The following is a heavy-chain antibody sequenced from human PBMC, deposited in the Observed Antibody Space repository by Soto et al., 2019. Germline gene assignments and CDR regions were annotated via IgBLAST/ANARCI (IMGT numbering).Heavy chain of an antibody. CDR3: ARKGGRTSSQQGMDV. J-gene: IGHJ6*02. CDR2: INPNSGGT. CDR1: GYTFTGYY. Sequence: ASVKVSCKASGYTFTGYYMHWVRQAPGQGLEWMGWINPNSGGTNYAQKFQGRVTMTRDTSISTAYMELSRLRSDDTAVYYCARKGGRTSSQQGMDVWGQGTTVTVSS. D-gene: IGHD2-15*01. V-gene: IGHV1-2*02.